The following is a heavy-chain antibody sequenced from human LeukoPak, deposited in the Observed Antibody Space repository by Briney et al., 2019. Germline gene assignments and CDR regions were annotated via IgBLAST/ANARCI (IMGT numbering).Heavy chain of an antibody. D-gene: IGHD3-10*02. CDR3: AELGITMIGGV. V-gene: IGHV3-48*04. CDR2: ISSSGSTI. CDR1: GFTFSSYN. J-gene: IGHJ6*04. Sequence: GGSLRLSCAASGFTFSSYNMNWVRQAPGKGLEWVSYISSSGSTIYYADSVKGRFTISRDNAKNSLYLQMHSLRAEDTAVYYCAELGITMIGGVWGKGTTVTISS.